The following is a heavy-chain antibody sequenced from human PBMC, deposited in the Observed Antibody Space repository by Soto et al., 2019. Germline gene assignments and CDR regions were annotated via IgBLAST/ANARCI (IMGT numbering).Heavy chain of an antibody. J-gene: IGHJ6*03. CDR1: GGSFSGYY. Sequence: SETLSLTCAVYGGSFSGYYWSWIRQPPGKGLEWIGEINHSGSTNYNPSLKSRVTISVDTSKNQFSLKLSSVTAADTAVYYCARSFIASPFTGVVVPAASPGMDVWGKGTTVTV. CDR2: INHSGST. CDR3: ARSFIASPFTGVVVPAASPGMDV. D-gene: IGHD2-2*01. V-gene: IGHV4-34*01.